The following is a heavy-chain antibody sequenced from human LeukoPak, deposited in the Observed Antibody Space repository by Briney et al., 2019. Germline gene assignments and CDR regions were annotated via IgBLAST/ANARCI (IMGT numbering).Heavy chain of an antibody. V-gene: IGHV4-39*01. Sequence: SEILSLTCTVSGGSISSSSYYWGWIRQPPGKGLEWIGRIYYSGNTYYNASLKSRVTISGDTSKKQFSLILSSVTAADTAVYYCATPGLARAYWGQGSL. CDR2: IYYSGNT. D-gene: IGHD3-10*01. CDR1: GGSISSSSYY. CDR3: ATPGLARAY. J-gene: IGHJ4*02.